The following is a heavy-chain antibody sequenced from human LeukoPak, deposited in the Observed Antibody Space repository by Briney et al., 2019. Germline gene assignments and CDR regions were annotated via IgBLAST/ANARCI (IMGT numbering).Heavy chain of an antibody. J-gene: IGHJ5*02. CDR3: ARRMVRGDNNWFDP. Sequence: SETLSLTCTVSGGSISSSSYYWGWIRQPPGKGPEWIGSIYYSGSTYYNPSLKSRVTISVDTSKNQFSLKLSSVTAADTAVYYCARRMVRGDNNWFDPWGQGTLVTVSS. D-gene: IGHD3-10*01. CDR1: GGSISSSSYY. V-gene: IGHV4-39*01. CDR2: IYYSGST.